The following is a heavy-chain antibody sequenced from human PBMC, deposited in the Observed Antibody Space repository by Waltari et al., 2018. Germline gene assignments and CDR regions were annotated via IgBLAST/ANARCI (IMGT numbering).Heavy chain of an antibody. J-gene: IGHJ3*02. CDR2: IYHSGST. Sequence: QLQLQESGSGLVKPSQTLSLTCAVSGGSISSGGYSWSWIRQPPGKGLEWIGYIYHSGSTYYNPSLTSRVTISVDRSKNQFSLKLSAVTAADTAVYYCASSYDYIWGSYREYDAFDIWGQGTMVTVSS. V-gene: IGHV4-30-2*01. D-gene: IGHD3-16*02. CDR3: ASSYDYIWGSYREYDAFDI. CDR1: GGSISSGGYS.